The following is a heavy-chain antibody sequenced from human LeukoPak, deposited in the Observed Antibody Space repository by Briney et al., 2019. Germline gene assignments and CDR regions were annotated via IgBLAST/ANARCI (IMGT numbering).Heavy chain of an antibody. V-gene: IGHV3-48*03. J-gene: IGHJ2*01. CDR1: GFTFSSYE. CDR3: ARDQGSWYSDL. Sequence: GGSLRLSCAASGFTFSSYEMNWVRQAPGKGLEWVSYISSSGSTIYYADSVKGRFTISRDNAKNSLYLQMNSLRAEDTAVYYCARDQGSWYSDLWGRGTLVTVSS. CDR2: ISSSGSTI.